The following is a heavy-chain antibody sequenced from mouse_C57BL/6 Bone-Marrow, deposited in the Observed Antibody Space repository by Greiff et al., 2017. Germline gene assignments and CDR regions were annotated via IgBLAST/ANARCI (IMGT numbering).Heavy chain of an antibody. CDR2: ILPGSGST. J-gene: IGHJ2*01. D-gene: IGHD1-1*01. CDR1: GYTFTGYW. V-gene: IGHV1-9*01. CDR3: SRPHYYCSSLYYFDY. Sequence: VQLQESGAELMKPGASVQLSCKATGYTFTGYWIEWVKQRPGHGLEWIGEILPGSGSTNYNEKFKGKATFTSDTSSNTADRQLSSLTTEDSAIYYCSRPHYYCSSLYYFDYWCQGTTLTVSS.